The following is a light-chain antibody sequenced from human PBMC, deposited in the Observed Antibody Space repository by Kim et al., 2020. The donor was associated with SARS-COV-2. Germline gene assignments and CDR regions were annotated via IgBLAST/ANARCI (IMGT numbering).Light chain of an antibody. CDR1: SLRSYY. J-gene: IGLJ2*01. CDR2: GKN. V-gene: IGLV3-19*01. Sequence: VALGQTVTITCQGDSLRSYYATWYQQKPGQAPILVIYGKNNRPSGIPDRFSGSSSGNTASLTITGTQAGDEADFYCNSRDSNDNVVFGGGTQLTVL. CDR3: NSRDSNDNVV.